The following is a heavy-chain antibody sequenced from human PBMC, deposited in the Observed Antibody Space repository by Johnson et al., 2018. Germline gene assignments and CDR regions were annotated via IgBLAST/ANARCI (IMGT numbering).Heavy chain of an antibody. Sequence: EVQLVESGGGLVKPGGSLRLSCAASGFSFITYTMNWVRQAPGTGLEWVSYITSTRTSLYYAASVKGRSTVSRDHAKKSLYLEMNSLRAEDTAMYYCARGEAITTTYYYYALDVWGQGTTVTVSS. CDR2: ITSTRTSL. CDR1: GFSFITYT. V-gene: IGHV3-21*01. D-gene: IGHD4-11*01. CDR3: ARGEAITTTYYYYALDV. J-gene: IGHJ6*02.